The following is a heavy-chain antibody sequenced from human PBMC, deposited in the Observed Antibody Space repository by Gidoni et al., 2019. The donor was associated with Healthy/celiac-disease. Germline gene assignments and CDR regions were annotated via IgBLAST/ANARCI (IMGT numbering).Heavy chain of an antibody. CDR2: ISYDGSNK. V-gene: IGHV3-30*18. CDR3: AKGYYDSSGYYYLWDAFDI. D-gene: IGHD3-22*01. Sequence: QVQLVESGGGVVQPGRSLRLSRAASGFTFSSYGMHWVRQAPGKGLEWVAVISYDGSNKYYADSVKGRFTISRDNSKNTLYLQMNSLRAEDTAVYYCAKGYYDSSGYYYLWDAFDIWGQGTMVTVSS. CDR1: GFTFSSYG. J-gene: IGHJ3*02.